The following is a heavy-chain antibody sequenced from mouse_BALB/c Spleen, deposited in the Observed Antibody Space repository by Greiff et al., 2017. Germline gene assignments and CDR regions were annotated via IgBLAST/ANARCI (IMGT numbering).Heavy chain of an antibody. CDR1: GFTFSSFG. CDR3: ARGRANYERGYYAMDY. CDR2: ISSGSSTI. Sequence: EVHLVESGGGLVQPGGSRKLSCAASGFTFSSFGMHWVRQAPEKGLEWVAYISSGSSTIYYADTVKGRFTISRDNPKNTLFLQMTSLRSEDTAMYYCARGRANYERGYYAMDYWGQGTSVTVSS. V-gene: IGHV5-17*02. J-gene: IGHJ4*01. D-gene: IGHD3-1*01.